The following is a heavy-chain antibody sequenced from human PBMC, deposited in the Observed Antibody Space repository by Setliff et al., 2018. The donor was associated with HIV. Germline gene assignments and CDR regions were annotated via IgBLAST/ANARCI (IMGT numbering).Heavy chain of an antibody. V-gene: IGHV3-7*01. CDR2: MNPDGSEK. D-gene: IGHD3-9*01. J-gene: IGHJ4*02. Sequence: PGGSLRLSCAVSGFTFSNFFMYWVRQAPGKGLEWVANMNPDGSEKNYVDSVKGRFTISRDNAKNSLYLQMSSLRAEDTAVYYCATYLDISSFNHNFDFWGQGTLVTVSS. CDR1: GFTFSNFF. CDR3: ATYLDISSFNHNFDF.